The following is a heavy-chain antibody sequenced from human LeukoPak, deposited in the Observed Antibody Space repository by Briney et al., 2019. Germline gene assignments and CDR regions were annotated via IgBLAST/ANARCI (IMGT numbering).Heavy chain of an antibody. CDR2: ISGSGGST. J-gene: IGHJ4*02. CDR1: XXTXXSYA. V-gene: IGHV3-23*01. Sequence: LXXAXSXXTXXSYAMSWVRQAPGKGLEWVSAISGSGGSTYYADSVKGRFTISRDNSKNTLYLQMNSLRAEDTAVYYCAKHPPYYDFWSGYYPSQDYWGQGTLVTVSS. D-gene: IGHD3-3*01. CDR3: AKHPPYYDFWSGYYPSQDY.